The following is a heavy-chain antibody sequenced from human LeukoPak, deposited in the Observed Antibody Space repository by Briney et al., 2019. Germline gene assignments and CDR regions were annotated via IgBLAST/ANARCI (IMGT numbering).Heavy chain of an antibody. CDR2: IWYGGSNK. V-gene: IGHV3-33*01. J-gene: IGHJ4*02. CDR3: TWRTTFDFWRMDY. D-gene: IGHD3-3*01. CDR1: GFTFSSYG. Sequence: GGSLRLSCAASGFTFSSYGMHWVRQAPGKGLEWVAVIWYGGSNKYYADSVKGRFTISRDNSKNTLYLQMNSLITEDTAVYYCTWRTTFDFWRMDYWGQGTLVTVSS.